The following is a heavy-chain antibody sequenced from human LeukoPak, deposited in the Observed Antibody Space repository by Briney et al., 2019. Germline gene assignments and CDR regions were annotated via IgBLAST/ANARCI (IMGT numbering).Heavy chain of an antibody. J-gene: IGHJ4*02. D-gene: IGHD5-24*01. V-gene: IGHV4-39*01. CDR3: ARLSAYNFPDY. CDR2: IYYNGGT. CDR1: GGSISSSTYY. Sequence: SETLPLTCTVPGGSISSSTYYWGWIRQPPGKGLEWVGSIYYNGGTHNNPSLKSRVTISVDTSKSQFSLKLSSVTAADTAVYYCARLSAYNFPDYWGQGTLVTVSS.